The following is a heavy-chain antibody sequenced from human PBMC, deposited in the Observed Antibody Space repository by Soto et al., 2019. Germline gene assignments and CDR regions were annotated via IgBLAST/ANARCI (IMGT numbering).Heavy chain of an antibody. D-gene: IGHD5-18*01. V-gene: IGHV4-4*07. CDR1: GSITSFY. CDR3: AASPYSFGYFFES. J-gene: IGHJ4*02. Sequence: KTSETLSLTCSVSGSITSFYWSWIRQPAGKGLEWIGRIHTSGSANYNPSLKSRVTMSVDTSKNQFSLKVNSVTAADTALYFCAASPYSFGYFFESWGKGTLVTVSS. CDR2: IHTSGSA.